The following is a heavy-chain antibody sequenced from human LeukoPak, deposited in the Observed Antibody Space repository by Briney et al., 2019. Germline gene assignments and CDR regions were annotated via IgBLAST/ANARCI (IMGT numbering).Heavy chain of an antibody. CDR3: ARETSSGYLFKPASYFDS. CDR2: IYYSGNT. Sequence: PETLSLTCIVSGGSISSSSYYWGWIRQPPGKGLEWIGTIYYSGNTYYNPSLKSRVTISVDTSKTQFSLKLSSVTAADTAVYYCARETSSGYLFKPASYFDSWAQGTLVTVSS. V-gene: IGHV4-39*01. J-gene: IGHJ4*02. D-gene: IGHD3-22*01. CDR1: GGSISSSSYY.